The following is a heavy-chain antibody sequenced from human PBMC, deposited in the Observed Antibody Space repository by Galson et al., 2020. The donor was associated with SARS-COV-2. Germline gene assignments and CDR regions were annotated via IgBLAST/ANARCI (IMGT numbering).Heavy chain of an antibody. CDR3: AKAPPPYYDVWSGYYPV. J-gene: IGHJ6*02. CDR1: GFTFSSYG. D-gene: IGHD3-3*01. CDR2: IWYDGSNK. V-gene: IGHV3-33*06. Sequence: GGSLRLSCAASGFTFSSYGMHWVRQAPGKGLEWVAVIWYDGSNKYYADSVKGRFTISRDNSKNTLYLQMNSLRAEDTAVYYCAKAPPPYYDVWSGYYPVWGQGTTVTVSS.